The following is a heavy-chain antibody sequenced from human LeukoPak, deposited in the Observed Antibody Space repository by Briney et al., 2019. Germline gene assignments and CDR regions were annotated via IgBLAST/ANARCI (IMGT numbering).Heavy chain of an antibody. J-gene: IGHJ4*02. CDR2: ISSSSSDI. CDR1: GFTFSSYT. D-gene: IGHD4-23*01. CDR3: ARVYYGGSLDY. Sequence: GGSLRLSCAASGFTFSSYTMNWVRQAPGKGLEWVSLISSSSSDIYYAESVKGRFTISRDNANNSLYLQMSSLRADDTAVYHCARVYYGGSLDYWGQGTLVTVSS. V-gene: IGHV3-21*01.